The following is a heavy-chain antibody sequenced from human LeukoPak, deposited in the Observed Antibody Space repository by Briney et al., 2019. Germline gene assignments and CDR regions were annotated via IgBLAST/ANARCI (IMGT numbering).Heavy chain of an antibody. Sequence: GGSLRLPCSASGFTFSSYAMTWVRQAAGKGPEWVSVISGSGDKTYYGDSVRGRFTIYRDNSKNTLYLQMNSLRAEDTAVYYCAKDTGSSSPKFDYWGQGTLVTVSS. CDR3: AKDTGSSSPKFDY. V-gene: IGHV3-23*01. D-gene: IGHD6-6*01. J-gene: IGHJ4*02. CDR2: ISGSGDKT. CDR1: GFTFSSYA.